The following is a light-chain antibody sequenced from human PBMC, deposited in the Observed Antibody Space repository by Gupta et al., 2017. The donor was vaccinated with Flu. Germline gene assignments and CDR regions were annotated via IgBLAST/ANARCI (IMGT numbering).Light chain of an antibody. CDR1: QDVSKY. Sequence: GDRITITCQASQDVSKYLNLYQVKSGKAPKLLIYEISNLETGVPSRIGGSGTGTDFIFTISSLQPENFATYYCQQYDKLPLTYGGGTKVEI. V-gene: IGKV1-33*01. J-gene: IGKJ4*01. CDR2: EIS. CDR3: QQYDKLPLT.